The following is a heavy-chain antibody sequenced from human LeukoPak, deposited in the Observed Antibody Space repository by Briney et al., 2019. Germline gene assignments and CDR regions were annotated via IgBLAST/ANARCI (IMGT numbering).Heavy chain of an antibody. CDR1: GGSISSGDYY. V-gene: IGHV4-30-4*08. Sequence: SETLSLTCTVSGGSISSGDYYWSWIRQPPGKGLEWIGYIYYSGSTYYNPSLKSRVTISVDTSKNQFSLKLSSVTAADTAVYYCARDGYNYRRFDYWGQGTLVTVSS. D-gene: IGHD5-24*01. CDR3: ARDGYNYRRFDY. CDR2: IYYSGST. J-gene: IGHJ4*02.